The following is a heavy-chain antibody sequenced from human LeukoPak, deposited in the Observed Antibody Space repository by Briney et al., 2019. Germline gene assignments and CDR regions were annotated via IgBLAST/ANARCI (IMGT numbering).Heavy chain of an antibody. CDR1: GFTFSSYW. J-gene: IGHJ3*02. CDR2: INSDGSST. Sequence: GGSLRLSCAASGFTFSSYWMHWVRQAPGKGLVWVSRINSDGSSTSYADSVKGRFTISRDSAKNTLYLQMNSLRAEDTAVYYCARRRIGELGAFDIWGQGTMVTVSS. V-gene: IGHV3-74*01. CDR3: ARRRIGELGAFDI. D-gene: IGHD3-10*01.